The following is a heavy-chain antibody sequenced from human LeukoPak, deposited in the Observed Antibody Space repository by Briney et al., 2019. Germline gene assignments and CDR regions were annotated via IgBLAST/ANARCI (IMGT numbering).Heavy chain of an antibody. J-gene: IGHJ6*02. V-gene: IGHV3-30-3*01. CDR1: GFTSSSFA. CDR3: AREKVVASQYYYYGMDV. CDR2: VLYDGTTE. Sequence: GGSLRLSCAASGFTSSSFAIHWVRQPPGKGLEWMAVVLYDGTTEYYAESVKGRFTISRDNTRNTLSLEMNNLRAEDTAIYYCAREKVVASQYYYYGMDVWGQGTTVTVSS. D-gene: IGHD2-15*01.